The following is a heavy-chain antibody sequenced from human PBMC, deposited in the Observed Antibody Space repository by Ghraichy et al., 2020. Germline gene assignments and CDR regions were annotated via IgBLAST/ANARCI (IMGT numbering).Heavy chain of an antibody. V-gene: IGHV3-9*01. D-gene: IGHD3-10*01. Sequence: GGSLRLSCAASGFTFDDYAMHWVRQAPGKGLEWVSGISWNSGSIDYADSVKGRFTISRDNAKNSLYLQMNSLRAEDTALYYCAKDILSGGFGELVLAEAFDIWGQGTMVTVSS. J-gene: IGHJ3*02. CDR1: GFTFDDYA. CDR3: AKDILSGGFGELVLAEAFDI. CDR2: ISWNSGSI.